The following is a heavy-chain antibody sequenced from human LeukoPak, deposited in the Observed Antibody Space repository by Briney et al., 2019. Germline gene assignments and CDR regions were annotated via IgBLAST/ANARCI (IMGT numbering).Heavy chain of an antibody. CDR3: ARVLLRWFGELFP. J-gene: IGHJ5*02. CDR1: GYTFTTYG. D-gene: IGHD3-10*01. Sequence: GASVKVSCKASGYTFTTYGLSWVRQATGQGLEWMGWINPHSGGTNYAQKFQGRVTMTRDTSINTAYMELSRLRSDDTAVYYCARVLLRWFGELFPWGQGTLVTVSS. CDR2: INPHSGGT. V-gene: IGHV1-2*02.